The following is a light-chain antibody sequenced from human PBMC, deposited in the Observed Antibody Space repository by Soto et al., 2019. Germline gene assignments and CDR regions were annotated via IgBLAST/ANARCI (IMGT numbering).Light chain of an antibody. CDR3: QHYNSYSEA. Sequence: DIQMTQSPSSVSASVGDRVTITCRASQYISSWLAWYQQKPGKAPKLLIYAASSLQSGVPSRFSGSGSGTEFTLTISSLQPDDFATYYCQHYNSYSEAFGQGTKVDIK. CDR1: QYISSW. V-gene: IGKV1D-16*01. J-gene: IGKJ1*01. CDR2: AAS.